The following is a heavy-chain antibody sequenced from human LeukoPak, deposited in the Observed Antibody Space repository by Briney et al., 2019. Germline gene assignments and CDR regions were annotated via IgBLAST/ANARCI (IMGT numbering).Heavy chain of an antibody. D-gene: IGHD3-22*01. V-gene: IGHV4-30-2*01. J-gene: IGHJ3*02. CDR1: GGSISRGGYS. CDR2: IYHSGST. CDR3: ARGDRSGYYYRGDAFDI. Sequence: SETLSLTCAVSGGSISRGGYSWSWIRQAPGKGLEWIGYIYHSGSTYYNPSLKSRVTISVDRSKNQFSLKLSSVTAADTAVYYCARGDRSGYYYRGDAFDIWGQGTMVTVSS.